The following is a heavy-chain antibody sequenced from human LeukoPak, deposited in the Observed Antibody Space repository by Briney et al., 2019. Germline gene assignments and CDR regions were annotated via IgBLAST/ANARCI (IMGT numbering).Heavy chain of an antibody. J-gene: IGHJ4*02. D-gene: IGHD5-24*01. CDR1: GFTVSSNY. Sequence: GGSLRLSCAASGFTVSSNYMSWVRQAPGKGLEWVSVIYSGGSTYYADSVKGRFTISRDNSKNTLYLQMNSLRAEDTAVYYCARDLRDGYNNPLFDYWGQGTLVTVSS. V-gene: IGHV3-53*01. CDR2: IYSGGST. CDR3: ARDLRDGYNNPLFDY.